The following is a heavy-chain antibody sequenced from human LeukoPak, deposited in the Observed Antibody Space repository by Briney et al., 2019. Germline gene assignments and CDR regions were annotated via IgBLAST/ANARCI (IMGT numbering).Heavy chain of an antibody. V-gene: IGHV4-59*01. CDR2: IYYSGST. CDR1: GGSISSYY. Sequence: PSETLSLPCTVSGGSISSYYGSWLRQPPGKGLGWIGYIYYSGSTNYNPSLKSRVTISVDTPKNQFSLKLSSVTDAATAVYYCASSEVPGWYFDLWGRGTLVTVSS. CDR3: ASSEVPGWYFDL. D-gene: IGHD2-2*01. J-gene: IGHJ2*01.